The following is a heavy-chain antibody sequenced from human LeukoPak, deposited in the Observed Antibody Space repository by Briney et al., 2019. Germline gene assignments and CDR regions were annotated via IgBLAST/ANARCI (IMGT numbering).Heavy chain of an antibody. D-gene: IGHD1-1*01. CDR3: ARELVLYYFDY. V-gene: IGHV4-34*01. CDR1: GGSFSGYY. J-gene: IGHJ4*02. Sequence: TSETLSLTCAVYGGSFSGYYWSWIRQPPGKGLEWIGEINHSGSTNYNPSLKSRVTISVATSKNQFSLKLSSVTAADTAVYYCARELVLYYFDYWGQGTLVTVSS. CDR2: INHSGST.